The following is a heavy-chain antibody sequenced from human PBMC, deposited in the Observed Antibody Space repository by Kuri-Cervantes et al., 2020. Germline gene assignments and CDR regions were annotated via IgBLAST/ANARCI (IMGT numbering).Heavy chain of an antibody. CDR3: ARLLGFQLPLRAFDI. Sequence: KVSCKGSGYSFTSYWIGWVRQIPGKGLEWMGIIYPGDSDTRYSPYFQGQVTISADKSISTAYLQWSSLKASDTAMYYCARLLGFQLPLRAFDIWGQGTMVTVSS. CDR1: GYSFTSYW. V-gene: IGHV5-51*01. CDR2: IYPGDSDT. J-gene: IGHJ3*02. D-gene: IGHD5-24*01.